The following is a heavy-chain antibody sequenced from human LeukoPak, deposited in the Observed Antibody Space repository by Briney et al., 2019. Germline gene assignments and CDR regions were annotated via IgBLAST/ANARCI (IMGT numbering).Heavy chain of an antibody. J-gene: IGHJ6*02. CDR1: GVSINSYC. V-gene: IGHV4-59*08. Sequence: SETLSLTCTASGVSINSYCWSWIRQPPGKGLEWIGYVYYSGSTNYNPSLKSRVTISVDTSKSQFSLKLSSVTAADTAVYYCARLGIVRQLDFYYSGMDVWGQGTTVTVSS. D-gene: IGHD6-13*01. CDR2: VYYSGST. CDR3: ARLGIVRQLDFYYSGMDV.